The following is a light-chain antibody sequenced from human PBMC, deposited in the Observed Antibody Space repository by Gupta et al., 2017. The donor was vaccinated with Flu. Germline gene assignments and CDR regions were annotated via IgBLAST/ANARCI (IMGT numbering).Light chain of an antibody. V-gene: IGLV3-1*01. Sequence: SSALPQPPSVSVSPGQTASITCSGDKLGDKYVSWYQQKPGQSPVLVIYQDTKRPSGIPERFSGSSSGNTATLTISGTQAMDEADFYCQAWDSSTVVFGGGTKLTVL. CDR3: QAWDSSTVV. J-gene: IGLJ3*02. CDR2: QDT. CDR1: KLGDKY.